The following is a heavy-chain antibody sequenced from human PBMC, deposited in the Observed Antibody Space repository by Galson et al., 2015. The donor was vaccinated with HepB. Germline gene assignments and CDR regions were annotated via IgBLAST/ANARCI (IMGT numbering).Heavy chain of an antibody. CDR1: GFTFRNHA. Sequence: SLRLSCAASGFTFRNHAMHWVRQAPGKGLQWVAVISYDGSNTYFADSVKGRVTISRDNSKNTLYLQMNSLRVEDTATYYCVREGWERQLDRWGQGTLVTVSS. CDR2: ISYDGSNT. V-gene: IGHV3-30*04. J-gene: IGHJ5*02. D-gene: IGHD1-26*01. CDR3: VREGWERQLDR.